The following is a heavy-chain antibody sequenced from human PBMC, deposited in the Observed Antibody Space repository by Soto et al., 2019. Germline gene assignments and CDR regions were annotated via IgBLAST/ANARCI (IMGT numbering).Heavy chain of an antibody. J-gene: IGHJ6*02. D-gene: IGHD3-22*01. Sequence: QVQLVQSGAEVKKPGSSVKVSCKASGGTFSSYAISWVRQAPGQGLEWMGGIIPIFGTANYAQKFQGRVTITADESTSTAYMELSRLRSEDTAVYYCASDNDSSGYYAYYYYGLDVWGQGTTVTVSS. CDR1: GGTFSSYA. V-gene: IGHV1-69*12. CDR3: ASDNDSSGYYAYYYYGLDV. CDR2: IIPIFGTA.